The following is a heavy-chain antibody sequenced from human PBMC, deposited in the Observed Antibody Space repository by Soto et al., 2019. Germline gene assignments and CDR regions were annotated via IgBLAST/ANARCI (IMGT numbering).Heavy chain of an antibody. D-gene: IGHD3-22*01. J-gene: IGHJ4*02. Sequence: GASVKVSCKASGGTFSSYAISWVRQAPGQGLEWMGGIIPIFGTANYAQKFQGRVTITADESTSTAYMELSSLRSEDTAVYYCARDVGNTDYYDSSGYYPSPLDYWGQGTLVTVS. CDR1: GGTFSSYA. CDR3: ARDVGNTDYYDSSGYYPSPLDY. CDR2: IIPIFGTA. V-gene: IGHV1-69*13.